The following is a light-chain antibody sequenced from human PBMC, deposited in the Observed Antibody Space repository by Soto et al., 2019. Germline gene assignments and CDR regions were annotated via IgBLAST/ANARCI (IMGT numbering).Light chain of an antibody. Sequence: QSALTQPASVSGSPGQSITISCTGTSGDVGSYNLVSWCQQHPGKAPKLMIYEVTKRPSGVSNRFSGSKSGNTASLTISGLQAEDEADYYCCSYAGSSTSYVFGTGTKVTVL. J-gene: IGLJ1*01. CDR2: EVT. V-gene: IGLV2-23*02. CDR1: SGDVGSYNL. CDR3: CSYAGSSTSYV.